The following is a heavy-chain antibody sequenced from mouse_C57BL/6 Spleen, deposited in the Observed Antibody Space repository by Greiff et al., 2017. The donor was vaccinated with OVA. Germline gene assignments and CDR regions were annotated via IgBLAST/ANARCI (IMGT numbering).Heavy chain of an antibody. D-gene: IGHD4-1*01. J-gene: IGHJ2*01. CDR2: ISYDGSN. CDR3: ASPNWDDVLYFDY. Sequence: EVQLVESGPGLVKPSQSLSLTCSVTGYSITSGYYWTCLLPFPFPTLAWMGYISYDGSNNYNPSLKNRISITRDTSKNQFFLTLNSVTTEDTATYYCASPNWDDVLYFDYWGQGTTLTVSS. V-gene: IGHV3-6*01. CDR1: GYSITSGYY.